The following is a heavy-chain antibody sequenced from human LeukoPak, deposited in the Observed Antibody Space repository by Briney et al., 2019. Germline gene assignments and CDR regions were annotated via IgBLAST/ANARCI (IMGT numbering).Heavy chain of an antibody. CDR2: ISGSGANT. Sequence: GGSLRLSCTASGFIFNNDAMSWVRQAPGTGLEWVSSISGSGANTHYADSVKGRFTISRDNSKNTLYLQMNSLRAEDTAVYYCARVHYDFSTNPVDYWGQGTLVTVSS. CDR1: GFIFNNDA. CDR3: ARVHYDFSTNPVDY. J-gene: IGHJ4*02. V-gene: IGHV3-23*01. D-gene: IGHD3-3*01.